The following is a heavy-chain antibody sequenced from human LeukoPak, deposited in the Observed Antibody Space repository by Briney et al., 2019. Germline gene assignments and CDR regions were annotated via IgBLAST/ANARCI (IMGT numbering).Heavy chain of an antibody. J-gene: IGHJ4*02. CDR3: ARAYYDFWSGYNRLGY. CDR2: INPNSGGT. CDR1: GHTFTDYY. Sequence: ASMKVSCKASGHTFTDYYIHWVRQAPGQGLEWMGWINPNSGGTNYAQDFQGRVTMTRDTSISTAYMELSRLRSDDTAVYYCARAYYDFWSGYNRLGYWGQGTLVTVSS. D-gene: IGHD3-3*01. V-gene: IGHV1-2*02.